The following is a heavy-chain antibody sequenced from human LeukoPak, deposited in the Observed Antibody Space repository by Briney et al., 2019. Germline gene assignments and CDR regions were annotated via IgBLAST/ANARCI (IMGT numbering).Heavy chain of an antibody. V-gene: IGHV4-31*03. CDR1: GGSISSGGYY. CDR2: IYHSGST. CDR3: ARVSYGTGGIDY. J-gene: IGHJ4*02. D-gene: IGHD5-18*01. Sequence: SETLSLTCTVSGGSISSGGYYWSWIRQHPGKGLEWIGYIYHSGSTYYNPSLKSRVTISVDTSKNQFSLKLSSVTAADTAVYYCARVSYGTGGIDYWGQGTLVTVSS.